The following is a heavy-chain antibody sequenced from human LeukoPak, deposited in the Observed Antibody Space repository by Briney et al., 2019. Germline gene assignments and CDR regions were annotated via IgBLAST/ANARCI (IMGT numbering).Heavy chain of an antibody. CDR1: GFTFSSYA. D-gene: IGHD2-15*01. V-gene: IGHV3-30-3*01. CDR3: ARDIVGYCSGGSCYSGMDV. CDR2: TSYDGSNK. Sequence: GGSLRLSCAASGFTFSSYAMHWVRQAPGKGLEWVAVTSYDGSNKYYADSVKGRFTISRDNSKNTLYLQMNSLRAEDTAVYYCARDIVGYCSGGSCYSGMDVWGQGTTVTVSS. J-gene: IGHJ6*02.